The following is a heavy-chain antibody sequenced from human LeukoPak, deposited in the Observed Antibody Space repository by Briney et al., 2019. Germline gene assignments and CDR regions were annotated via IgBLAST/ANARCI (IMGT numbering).Heavy chain of an antibody. V-gene: IGHV4-59*01. CDR3: ARGFDSKSTYFDY. J-gene: IGHJ4*02. Sequence: PSETLSLTCTVSGGSISSDYWSWIRQPPGKGLEWIGYIYYSGSTKYNPSLKSRVTMSLDTSKKQFSLRLTSVTAADTAVYYCARGFDSKSTYFDYWGLGTLVTVSS. CDR1: GGSISSDY. D-gene: IGHD5-12*01. CDR2: IYYSGST.